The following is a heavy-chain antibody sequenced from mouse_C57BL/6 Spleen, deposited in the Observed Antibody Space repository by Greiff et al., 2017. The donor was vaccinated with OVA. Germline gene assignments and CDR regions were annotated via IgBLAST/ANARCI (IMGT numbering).Heavy chain of an antibody. D-gene: IGHD2-2*01. V-gene: IGHV1-20*01. Sequence: EVQLVESGPELVKPGDSVKISCKASGYSFTGYFMNWVMQSHGKSLEWIGRINPYNGDTFYNQKFKGKATLTVDKSSSTAHMELRSLTSEDSAVYYCARDGYDAAWFAYWGQGTLVTVSA. CDR1: GYSFTGYF. J-gene: IGHJ3*01. CDR2: INPYNGDT. CDR3: ARDGYDAAWFAY.